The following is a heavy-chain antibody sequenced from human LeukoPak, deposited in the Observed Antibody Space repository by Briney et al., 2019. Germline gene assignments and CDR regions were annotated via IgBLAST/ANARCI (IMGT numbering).Heavy chain of an antibody. V-gene: IGHV3-30-3*01. CDR2: ISYHGSNK. CDR1: GFTFSTYA. J-gene: IGHJ6*02. Sequence: PGGSLRLSCAASGFTFSTYAMNWVRQAPGKGLEWVALISYHGSNKYYADSVKGRFTISRDNSKNTLYLQMNSLRAEDTAVYYCASGYCSGGSCEHEDYYYYGMDVWGQGTTVTVSS. D-gene: IGHD2-15*01. CDR3: ASGYCSGGSCEHEDYYYYGMDV.